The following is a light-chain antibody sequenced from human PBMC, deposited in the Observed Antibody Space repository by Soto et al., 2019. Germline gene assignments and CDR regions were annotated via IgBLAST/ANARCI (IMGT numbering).Light chain of an antibody. J-gene: IGKJ4*01. CDR1: QSVSSSY. CDR3: QQYGSSPLT. V-gene: IGKV3-20*01. Sequence: EIVLTQSPGTLSLSPGERTTLSCRASQSVSSSYFAWYQQKPGKAPRLLSYGASSRAAGIPDRFSGSGSGTDFTLTISRLEPEDFAVYYCQQYGSSPLTFGGGTKVEIK. CDR2: GAS.